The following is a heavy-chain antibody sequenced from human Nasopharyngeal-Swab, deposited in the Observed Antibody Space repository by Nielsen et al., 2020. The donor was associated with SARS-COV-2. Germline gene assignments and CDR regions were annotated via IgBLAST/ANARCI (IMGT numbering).Heavy chain of an antibody. V-gene: IGHV3-21*01. CDR3: ARDGLDYDFWSAYFMDV. Sequence: GGPLRLSCAASGFTSNNYNFNWVRQAPAQGLEWVSSISSSSSYIYYADSVKGRFTISRDNAKNSLYLQMNSLRAEDTAVYYCARDGLDYDFWSAYFMDVWGQGTTVTVSS. CDR1: GFTSNNYN. CDR2: ISSSSSYI. D-gene: IGHD3-3*01. J-gene: IGHJ6*02.